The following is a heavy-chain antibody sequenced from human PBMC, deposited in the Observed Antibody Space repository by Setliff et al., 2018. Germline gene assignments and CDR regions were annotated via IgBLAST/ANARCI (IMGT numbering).Heavy chain of an antibody. CDR3: ARSGYYDFWSGFLNDAFDI. Sequence: SETLSLTCTVSGGSISSYYWSWIRQPPGKGLEWIGEINHSGGTNYNPSLKSRVTISVDTSKNQFSLKLSSVTAADTAVYYCARSGYYDFWSGFLNDAFDIWGQGTMVTVSS. V-gene: IGHV4-34*01. CDR2: INHSGGT. J-gene: IGHJ3*02. D-gene: IGHD3-3*01. CDR1: GGSISSYY.